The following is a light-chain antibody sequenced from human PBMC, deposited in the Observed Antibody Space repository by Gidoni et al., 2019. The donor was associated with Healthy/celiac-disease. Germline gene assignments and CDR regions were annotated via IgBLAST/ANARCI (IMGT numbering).Light chain of an antibody. V-gene: IGKV1-39*01. Sequence: DSQLTQSPSSLSASVGDRVTITCRASQIISSYLNWYQQKPGKAPKLLIYAASSLQSGVPSRFSGSGSGTDFTLTISSLQPEDFATYYCQQSYSTPRTFGPGTKVDIK. CDR2: AAS. J-gene: IGKJ3*01. CDR3: QQSYSTPRT. CDR1: QIISSY.